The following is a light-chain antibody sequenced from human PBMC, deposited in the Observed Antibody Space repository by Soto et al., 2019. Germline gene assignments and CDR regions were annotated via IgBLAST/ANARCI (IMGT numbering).Light chain of an antibody. CDR3: QQYYTTLS. V-gene: IGKV4-1*01. CDR2: WAS. CDR1: QSVLYNSDNKNY. J-gene: IGKJ4*01. Sequence: DIVMTLSPDSLAVSLGERATINCKSSQSVLYNSDNKNYLAWYQQKAGQPPKLLIYWASTRDSGVPDRFSGSGSGADFTLTISNLQAEDVAVYYCQQYYTTLSFGGGTKVEIK.